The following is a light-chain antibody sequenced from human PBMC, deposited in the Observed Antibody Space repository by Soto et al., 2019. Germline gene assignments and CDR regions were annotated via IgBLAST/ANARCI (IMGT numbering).Light chain of an antibody. CDR3: QTGGTGIVI. J-gene: IGLJ2*01. V-gene: IGLV4-69*01. Sequence: QSVLTQSPSASASLGASVKLTCTLSSGHSNYAIAWHQQQPEQGPRYLMKLNRDGSHSKGDGIPNRFSGSSSGADRFLTISRLQSEDEADYYCQTGGTGIVIFGGGTKLTVL. CDR1: SGHSNYA. CDR2: LNRDGSH.